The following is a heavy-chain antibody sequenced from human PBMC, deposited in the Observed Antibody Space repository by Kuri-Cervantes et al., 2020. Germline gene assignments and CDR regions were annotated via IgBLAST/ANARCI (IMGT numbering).Heavy chain of an antibody. CDR1: GGSISSSSYY. J-gene: IGHJ6*03. CDR3: ARGLVYYYMDV. D-gene: IGHD2-21*01. V-gene: IGHV4-61*05. Sequence: SETLSLTCTVSGGSISSSSYYWGWVRQPPGKGLEYLGNIYSSGSTNYSPSLKSRVTLSVDTSKNQFSLKLTAVTAADTAVYYCARGLVYYYMDVWGKGITVTVSS. CDR2: IYSSGST.